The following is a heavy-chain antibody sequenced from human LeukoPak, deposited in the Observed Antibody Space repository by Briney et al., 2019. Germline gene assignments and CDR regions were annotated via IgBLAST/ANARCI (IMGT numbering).Heavy chain of an antibody. CDR3: VRDRATYGGWFDP. CDR2: IYNTGTT. J-gene: IGHJ5*02. D-gene: IGHD4-17*01. V-gene: IGHV4-59*11. Sequence: SETLSLTCTVSGGSNRSHYWSWIRQPPGKGLEWIGYIYNTGTTKYNPSLKRRVNISLDQSKNQFSLNLTSVTAADTAVYYCVRDRATYGGWFDPWGQGTLVTVSS. CDR1: GGSNRSHY.